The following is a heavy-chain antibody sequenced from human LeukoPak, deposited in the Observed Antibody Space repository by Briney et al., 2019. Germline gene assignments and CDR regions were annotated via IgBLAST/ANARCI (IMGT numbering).Heavy chain of an antibody. CDR3: AKGTAPIRFLEWLLPESYYFDY. CDR2: IGTAGDT. Sequence: GGSLRLSCAASGFTFSSYDMHWVRQATGKGLEWVSAIGTAGDTYYPGSVKGRFTISRENAKNSLYLQMNSLRAGDTAVYYCAKGTAPIRFLEWLLPESYYFDYWGQGTLVTVSS. J-gene: IGHJ4*02. D-gene: IGHD3-3*01. CDR1: GFTFSSYD. V-gene: IGHV3-13*01.